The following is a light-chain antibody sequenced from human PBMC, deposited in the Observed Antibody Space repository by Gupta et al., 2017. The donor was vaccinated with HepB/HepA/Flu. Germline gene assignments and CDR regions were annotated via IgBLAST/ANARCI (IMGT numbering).Light chain of an antibody. V-gene: IGKV3-11*01. CDR3: QHRSNWPLA. J-gene: IGKJ4*01. Sequence: EIVFTQSPATLSLSPGERATLSCRASQSVSSYLAWYQQKPGQAPRLLIYDASNRATGIPARFSGSGSGTEFTLTISSREPEDFAVYYCQHRSNWPLAFGRGTKVEIK. CDR1: QSVSSY. CDR2: DAS.